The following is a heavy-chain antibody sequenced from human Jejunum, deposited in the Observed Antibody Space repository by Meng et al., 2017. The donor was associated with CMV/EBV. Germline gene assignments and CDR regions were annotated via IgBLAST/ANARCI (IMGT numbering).Heavy chain of an antibody. J-gene: IGHJ4*02. CDR3: AKATYYSDSSGYYYYFDY. Sequence: FSSYAMGWVRQAPGKGLEWVSAISGSGGSTYYADSVKGRFTISRDNSKNTLYLQMNSLRAEDTAVYYCAKATYYSDSSGYYYYFDYWGQGTLVTVSS. CDR1: FSSYA. V-gene: IGHV3-23*01. D-gene: IGHD3-22*01. CDR2: ISGSGGST.